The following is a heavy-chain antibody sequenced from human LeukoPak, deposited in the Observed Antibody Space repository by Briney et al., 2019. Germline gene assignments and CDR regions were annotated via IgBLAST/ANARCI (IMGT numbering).Heavy chain of an antibody. Sequence: ASVKVSCKASGGTFSDHIIFWVRQAPGQGLEWMGGISPLLGASNHTQKFQDRVRITADESASTAYMELSNLRSADTAVYYCATYDILTGFDYWGQGTLVT. J-gene: IGHJ4*02. CDR1: GGTFSDHI. CDR2: ISPLLGAS. CDR3: ATYDILTGFDY. D-gene: IGHD3-9*01. V-gene: IGHV1-69*13.